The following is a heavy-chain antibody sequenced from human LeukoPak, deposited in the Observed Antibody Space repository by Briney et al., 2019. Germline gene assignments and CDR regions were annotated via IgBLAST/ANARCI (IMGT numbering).Heavy chain of an antibody. CDR3: AKDREPAAMRASQIDY. CDR2: ISWNSGSI. CDR1: GFTFDDYA. J-gene: IGHJ4*02. D-gene: IGHD2-2*01. Sequence: PGRSLRLSCAASGFTFDDYAMHWVRQAPGKGLEWVSGISWNSGSIGYADSVKGRLTISRDNAKNSLYLQMNSLRTEDTAVYYCAKDREPAAMRASQIDYWGQVTQVTVSS. V-gene: IGHV3-9*01.